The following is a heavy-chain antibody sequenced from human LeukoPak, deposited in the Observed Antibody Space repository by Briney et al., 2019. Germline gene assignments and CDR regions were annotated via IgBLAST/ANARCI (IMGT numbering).Heavy chain of an antibody. CDR1: GFTFSSYA. D-gene: IGHD6-19*01. V-gene: IGHV3-23*01. J-gene: IGHJ4*02. CDR2: ISGSGGST. Sequence: GGFLRLSCAASGFTFSSYAMSWVRQAPGKGLEWVSAISGSGGSTFYADPVKGRFTISRDNSKNTLYLQMNSLRAEDTAVYYCAKNSGWLAHFDYWGQGTLVTVSS. CDR3: AKNSGWLAHFDY.